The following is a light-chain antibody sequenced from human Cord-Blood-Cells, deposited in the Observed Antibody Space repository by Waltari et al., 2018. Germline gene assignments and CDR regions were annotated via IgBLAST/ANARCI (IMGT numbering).Light chain of an antibody. J-gene: IGLJ3*02. V-gene: IGLV2-11*01. CDR2: YVS. CDR1: SSAVGGSHY. Sequence: QSALTQPRSASGSPGQSVTLSCTGTSSAVGGSHYVSWYQQHPGKAPKLMIYYVSKRPSGVPDRFSGSKSGNTASLTISGLQAEDEADYYCCSYAGSYTWVFGGGTKLTVL. CDR3: CSYAGSYTWV.